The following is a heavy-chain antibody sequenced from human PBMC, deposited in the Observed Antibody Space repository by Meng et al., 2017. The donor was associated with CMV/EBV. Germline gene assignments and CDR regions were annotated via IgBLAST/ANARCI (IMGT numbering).Heavy chain of an antibody. CDR3: ARIFCTTTDCYYDY. Sequence: GESLKISCAASGFAFSSYEMSWVRKTPGKGLEWISYIDTSGNTIYYADSVKGRFTISRDNVKSSLYLLMESLRAEDTAVYYCARIFCTTTDCYYDYWGRGTLVTVSS. V-gene: IGHV3-48*03. J-gene: IGHJ4*02. D-gene: IGHD2-8*01. CDR2: IDTSGNTI. CDR1: GFAFSSYE.